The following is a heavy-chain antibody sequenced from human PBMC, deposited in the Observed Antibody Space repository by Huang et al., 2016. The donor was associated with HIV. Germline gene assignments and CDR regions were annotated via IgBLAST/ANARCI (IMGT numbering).Heavy chain of an antibody. V-gene: IGHV1-18*04. CDR1: GFTFTNYG. Sequence: QVQLVQSGAEVKRPGASLKVSCKTSGFTFTNYGFSWVRQAPGQGLEWLGGVSANSGDINYEVKCEGRVPMTTDTTSGTAYMELRRLTSDDTATYYCVRESLYFGDFLFDHWGQGTPVTVSA. CDR3: VRESLYFGDFLFDH. CDR2: VSANSGDI. J-gene: IGHJ4*02. D-gene: IGHD3-10*01.